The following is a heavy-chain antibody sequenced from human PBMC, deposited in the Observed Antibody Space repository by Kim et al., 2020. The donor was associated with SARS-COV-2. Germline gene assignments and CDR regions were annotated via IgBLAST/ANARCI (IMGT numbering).Heavy chain of an antibody. CDR3: ARAEKDFWRYWFDP. CDR1: GGSFSGYY. CDR2: INHSGST. D-gene: IGHD3-3*01. Sequence: SETLSLTCAVYGGSFSGYYWSWIRQPPGKGLEWIGEINHSGSTNYNPSLKSRVTISVDTSKNQFSLKLSSVTAADTAVYYCARAEKDFWRYWFDPWGQGTLVTVSS. V-gene: IGHV4-34*01. J-gene: IGHJ5*02.